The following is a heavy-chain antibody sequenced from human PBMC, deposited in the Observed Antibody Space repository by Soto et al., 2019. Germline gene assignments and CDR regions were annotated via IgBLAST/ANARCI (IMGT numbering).Heavy chain of an antibody. V-gene: IGHV4-34*01. J-gene: IGHJ4*02. D-gene: IGHD3-22*01. CDR1: GGSFSAYY. CDR3: ARGSVDTVGSSGFYEY. Sequence: SETLSLTCAVYGGSFSAYYWSWIRQPPGKGLEWIGEINHSGGTSYNPSLKSRVTISVDTSKSQFSLKLTSVTAADRAVYYCARGSVDTVGSSGFYEYWGPGTTVTVFS. CDR2: INHSGGT.